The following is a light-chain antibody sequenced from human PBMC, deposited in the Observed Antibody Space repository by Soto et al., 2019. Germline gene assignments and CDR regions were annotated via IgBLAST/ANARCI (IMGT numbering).Light chain of an antibody. V-gene: IGKV3-15*01. J-gene: IGKJ2*01. Sequence: EIVMTQSPATLSLSPGERATLSCRASQSISNKFAWYQQKPGQPPRFLIYSASTRATGVPARFTGSGSGSDFTLTISGLQPEDFAVYYCQQCHNWPLTFGQGTRLEI. CDR2: SAS. CDR3: QQCHNWPLT. CDR1: QSISNK.